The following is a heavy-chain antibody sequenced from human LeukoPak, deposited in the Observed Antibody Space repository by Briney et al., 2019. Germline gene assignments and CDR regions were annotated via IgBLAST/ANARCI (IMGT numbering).Heavy chain of an antibody. CDR3: ARCSSWYRNWFDP. CDR2: IYYSGST. V-gene: IGHV4-31*02. J-gene: IGHJ5*02. D-gene: IGHD6-13*01. Sequence: IGYIYYSGSTYYNPSLKSRVTISVDTSKNQFSLKLSSVTAADTAVYYCARCSSWYRNWFDPWGQGTLVTVSS.